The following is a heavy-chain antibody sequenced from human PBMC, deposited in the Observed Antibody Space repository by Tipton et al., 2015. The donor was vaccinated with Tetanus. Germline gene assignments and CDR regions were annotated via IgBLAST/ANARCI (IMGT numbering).Heavy chain of an antibody. CDR2: IYSSGST. CDR1: GGSVSSSTYY. D-gene: IGHD3-10*01. J-gene: IGHJ4*02. Sequence: TLSLTCTVSGGSVSSSTYYWSWIRQPAGKGLEWIGRIYSSGSTHYNPSLKSRVTMSLDTSKNQFSLKLNSVTAADTAVYYCARGVWFGPGPRYYFDYWGQGTLVTVSS. V-gene: IGHV4-61*02. CDR3: ARGVWFGPGPRYYFDY.